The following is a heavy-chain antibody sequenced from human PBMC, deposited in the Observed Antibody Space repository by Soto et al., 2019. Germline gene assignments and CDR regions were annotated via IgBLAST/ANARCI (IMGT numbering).Heavy chain of an antibody. Sequence: ESLKISCKGPGHLFNNHWIGWVRQTPGKGLEWMGLIFTRDSETKTSPSFQGHVSFSVDNSINTVYLQWTSLKTTDTGIYFCARGYFDSGHGYDLWGQGTLVTVSS. V-gene: IGHV5-51*01. CDR3: ARGYFDSGHGYDL. D-gene: IGHD3-10*01. CDR1: GHLFNNHW. J-gene: IGHJ5*02. CDR2: IFTRDSET.